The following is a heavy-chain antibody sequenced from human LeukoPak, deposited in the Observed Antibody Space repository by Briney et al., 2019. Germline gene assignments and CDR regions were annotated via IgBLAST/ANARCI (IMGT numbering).Heavy chain of an antibody. V-gene: IGHV1-18*01. D-gene: IGHD3-3*01. CDR2: NSAYNGNT. CDR3: ARDQGGRLFGVVPRHAFDI. Sequence: ATVKVSCKASGYTFTSYGISWVRQAPGQGREGMGWNSAYNGNTNYAQKLQGRVTMTTDTSTSTAYMELRSLRSDDTAVYYCARDQGGRLFGVVPRHAFDIWGQGTMVTVSS. J-gene: IGHJ3*02. CDR1: GYTFTSYG.